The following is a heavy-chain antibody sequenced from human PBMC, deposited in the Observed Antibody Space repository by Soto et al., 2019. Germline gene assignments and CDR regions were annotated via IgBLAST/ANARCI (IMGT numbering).Heavy chain of an antibody. D-gene: IGHD4-17*01. CDR1: VRSINNYY. V-gene: IGHV4-59*01. CDR3: ARGSDYGRY. J-gene: IGHJ4*02. CDR2: IFYSGSP. Sequence: ETLSLTGTVPVRSINNYYWSWIRQPPGKRVEWIGYIFYSGSPTYNPSLKSRVTMSVDASKNQFSLNLRSVTAADTAVYYCARGSDYGRYWGQGTLVTVSS.